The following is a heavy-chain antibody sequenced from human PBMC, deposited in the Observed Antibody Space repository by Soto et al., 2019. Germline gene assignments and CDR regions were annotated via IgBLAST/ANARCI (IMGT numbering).Heavy chain of an antibody. Sequence: LRLSCAASGFTLSSYARHWARQAQGKGLEWVAVISYDGSNKYYADSVKGRFTISRDNSKNTLYLQMNSLRAEDTAVYYCARVGMGYYDFWSGSYGMDVWGQGTTVTVSS. CDR1: GFTLSSYA. J-gene: IGHJ6*02. CDR2: ISYDGSNK. CDR3: ARVGMGYYDFWSGSYGMDV. V-gene: IGHV3-30-3*01. D-gene: IGHD3-3*01.